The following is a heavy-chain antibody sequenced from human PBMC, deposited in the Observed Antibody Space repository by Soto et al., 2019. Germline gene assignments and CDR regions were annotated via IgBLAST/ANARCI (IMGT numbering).Heavy chain of an antibody. Sequence: QVQLVQSGAEVKKPGASVKVSCKASGYTFTSYGISWVRQAPGQGLEWMGWISAYNGNTNYAQKLQGRVTMTTDTSTSTANMELRSLRSDDTAVYYCARAGYQLLYSPYGMDVWGQGTTVTVSS. CDR1: GYTFTSYG. J-gene: IGHJ6*02. CDR3: ARAGYQLLYSPYGMDV. V-gene: IGHV1-18*01. D-gene: IGHD2-2*02. CDR2: ISAYNGNT.